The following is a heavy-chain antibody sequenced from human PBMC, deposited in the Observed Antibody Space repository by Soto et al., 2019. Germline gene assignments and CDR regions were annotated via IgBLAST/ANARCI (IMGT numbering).Heavy chain of an antibody. CDR2: TYYRSRFFS. Sequence: PSHALSLTCAISGDSVSSYSAAWNWIRQSPSGGLEWLGRTYYRSRFFSDYAGSVKSRIIINPDTSKNQFSLQLKSVTPEDTAVYYCVRDRYSSSGWFDPWGQGTPVTVSS. D-gene: IGHD3-10*01. CDR3: VRDRYSSSGWFDP. CDR1: GDSVSSYSAA. V-gene: IGHV6-1*01. J-gene: IGHJ5*02.